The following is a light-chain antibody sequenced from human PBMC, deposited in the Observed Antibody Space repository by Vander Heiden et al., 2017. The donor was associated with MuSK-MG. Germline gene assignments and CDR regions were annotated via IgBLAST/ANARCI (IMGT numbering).Light chain of an antibody. CDR3: QQDNNWPRT. CDR1: QSVGGN. V-gene: IGKV3-15*01. J-gene: IGKJ1*01. CDR2: GAS. Sequence: EIVLTQSPATLSVSPGDRATLSCRASQSVGGNLAWYQQKPGQAPRLLIYGASSRAIGIPSIFSGSGSGTEFTLTISRLQSEDFAVYYCQQDNNWPRTFGQGTKVEIK.